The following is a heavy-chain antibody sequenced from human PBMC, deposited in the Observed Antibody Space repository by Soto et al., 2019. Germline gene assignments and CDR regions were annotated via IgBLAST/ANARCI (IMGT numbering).Heavy chain of an antibody. V-gene: IGHV2-5*02. CDR3: AHASGGRSLY. D-gene: IGHD1-26*01. CDR2: IYWDDTK. Sequence: QITLKESGPTLVKPTQTLTLTCTFSGFSLTTDSVGVGWIRQPPGEALEWLAVIYWDDTKTYRPSLESRLTITKDTSKNPVALTMTNMDSVDKATYYCAHASGGRSLYWRQGNGVTVSS. J-gene: IGHJ4*02. CDR1: GFSLTTDSVG.